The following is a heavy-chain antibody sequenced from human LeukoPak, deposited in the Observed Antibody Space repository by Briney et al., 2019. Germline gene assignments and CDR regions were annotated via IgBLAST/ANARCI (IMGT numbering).Heavy chain of an antibody. CDR1: GFTFSSYA. V-gene: IGHV3-23*01. CDR3: ARDQLDCSGGSCYGPLDY. CDR2: ISGSGGST. Sequence: GGSLRLSCAASGFTFSSYAMSWVRQAPGKGLEWVSAISGSGGSTYYADSVKGRFTISRDNSKNTLYLQMNSLRAEDTAVYYCARDQLDCSGGSCYGPLDYWGQGTLVTVSS. D-gene: IGHD2-15*01. J-gene: IGHJ4*02.